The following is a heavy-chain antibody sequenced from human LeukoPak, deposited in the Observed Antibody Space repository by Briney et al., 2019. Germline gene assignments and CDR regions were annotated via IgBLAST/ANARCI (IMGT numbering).Heavy chain of an antibody. CDR3: AKAGIGLWPDY. J-gene: IGHJ4*02. D-gene: IGHD1-26*01. CDR2: INTDGSST. CDR1: GITFSSYW. V-gene: IGHV3-74*01. Sequence: TGGSLRLSCAASGITFSSYWMHWVRQAPGKGLVWVSRINTDGSSTSYADSVKGRFTISRDNAKNTLYLQMNSLRAEDTAVYYCAKAGIGLWPDYWGQGTLVTVSS.